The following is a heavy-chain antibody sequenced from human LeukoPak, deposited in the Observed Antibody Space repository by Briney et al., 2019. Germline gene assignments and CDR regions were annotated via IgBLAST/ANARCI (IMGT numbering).Heavy chain of an antibody. J-gene: IGHJ4*02. D-gene: IGHD2-15*01. CDR3: ARESARGGPAVVVVFDY. CDR2: IYHSGST. V-gene: IGHV4-38-2*02. Sequence: PSETLSLTCTVSGYSISSGYYWGWIRQPPGKGLEWIGSIYHSGSTYYNPSLKSRVTISVDTSKNQFSLKLSSVTAADTAVYYCARESARGGPAVVVVFDYWGQGTLVTVSS. CDR1: GYSISSGYY.